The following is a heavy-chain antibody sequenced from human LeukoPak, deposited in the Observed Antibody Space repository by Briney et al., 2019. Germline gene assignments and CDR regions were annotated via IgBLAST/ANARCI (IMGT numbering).Heavy chain of an antibody. V-gene: IGHV1-46*03. CDR2: INPSGGST. J-gene: IGHJ3*02. Sequence: ASVKVSCKASGYTFTNYYMHWVRQAPGQGLEWMGIINPSGGSTSYAQKFQGRVTMTRDTSTATVYMELRSLRSPATAVYFCARARPGYSYDSSGYYFDAFDIWGQGTMVTVSS. CDR3: ARARPGYSYDSSGYYFDAFDI. D-gene: IGHD3-22*01. CDR1: GYTFTNYY.